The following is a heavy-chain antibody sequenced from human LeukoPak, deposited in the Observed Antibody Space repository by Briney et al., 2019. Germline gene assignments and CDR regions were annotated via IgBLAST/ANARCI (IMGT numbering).Heavy chain of an antibody. CDR3: AKEGYCSGGSCYPWFDP. D-gene: IGHD2-15*01. V-gene: IGHV3-33*06. J-gene: IGHJ5*02. Sequence: PGGSLRLSCAASGLTFSSYGMHWVRQAPGKGLEWVAVIWYDGSNKYYADSVKGRFTISRDNSKNTLYLQMNSLRAEDTAVYYCAKEGYCSGGSCYPWFDPWGQGTLVTVSS. CDR2: IWYDGSNK. CDR1: GLTFSSYG.